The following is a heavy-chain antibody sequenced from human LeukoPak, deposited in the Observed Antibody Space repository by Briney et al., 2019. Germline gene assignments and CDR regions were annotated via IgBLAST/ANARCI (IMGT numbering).Heavy chain of an antibody. J-gene: IGHJ5*02. CDR3: ATVVVPAAAWFDP. D-gene: IGHD2-2*01. CDR1: GYTFTGYY. CDR2: INPNSGGT. V-gene: IGHV1-2*02. Sequence: GASVKVSCKASGYTFTGYYMHWVRQAPGQGLEWMGWINPNSGGTNYAQKFQGRVTMTRDTYISTAYMELSRLRSDDTAVYYCATVVVPAAAWFDPWGQGTLVTVSS.